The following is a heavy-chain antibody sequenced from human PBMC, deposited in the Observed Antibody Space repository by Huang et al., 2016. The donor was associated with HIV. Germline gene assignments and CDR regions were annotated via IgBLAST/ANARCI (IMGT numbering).Heavy chain of an antibody. D-gene: IGHD2-8*02. CDR2: ICSGGTT. Sequence: EVQLVESGGGLIQPGGSLRLSCAASGFTVSTNYMTWVRQAPGKGLGWVSLICSGGTTYYAGSVKGRFTISRDESENTRYLHMTRLRAGDTAVYYCAKEGDTGAALGYWGQGTLVTVS. CDR1: GFTVSTNY. CDR3: AKEGDTGAALGY. V-gene: IGHV3-53*01. J-gene: IGHJ4*02.